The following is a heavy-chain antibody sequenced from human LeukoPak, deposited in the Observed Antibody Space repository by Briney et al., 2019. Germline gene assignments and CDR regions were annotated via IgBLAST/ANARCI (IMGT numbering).Heavy chain of an antibody. Sequence: ASVKVSCKTSGYTFTSYGISWVRQAPGQGLEWMGWISAYNDNTNYAQKLQGRVTMTTDTSTSTAYMELRSLRSDDTAVYYCAGDLDWSGLSYYYYMDVWGKGTTVTVSS. CDR1: GYTFTSYG. D-gene: IGHD3-3*01. V-gene: IGHV1-18*01. J-gene: IGHJ6*03. CDR2: ISAYNDNT. CDR3: AGDLDWSGLSYYYYMDV.